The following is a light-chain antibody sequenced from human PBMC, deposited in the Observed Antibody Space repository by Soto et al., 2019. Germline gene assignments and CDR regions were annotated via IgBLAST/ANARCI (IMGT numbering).Light chain of an antibody. J-gene: IGLJ1*01. CDR1: SSDVGGYNY. CDR3: SSYTSSSTLV. CDR2: EVS. Sequence: QSALTQPASVSGSPGQSITISFTGTSSDVGGYNYVSWYQQHPGKAPKLMIYEVSNRPSGVSNRFSGSKSGNTASLTISGLQAEDEADYYCSSYTSSSTLVFGTGTKFTVL. V-gene: IGLV2-14*01.